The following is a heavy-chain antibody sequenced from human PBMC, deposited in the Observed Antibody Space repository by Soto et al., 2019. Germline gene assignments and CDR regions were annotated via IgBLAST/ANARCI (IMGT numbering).Heavy chain of an antibody. Sequence: PGGSLRLSCAASGFTFSSYGMHWVRQAPGKGLEWVAVISYDGSNKYYADSAKGRFTISRDNSKNTLYLQMNSLRAEDTAVYYCAKGEGYSYGIFDYWGQGTLVTVSS. CDR3: AKGEGYSYGIFDY. V-gene: IGHV3-30*18. J-gene: IGHJ4*02. D-gene: IGHD5-18*01. CDR1: GFTFSSYG. CDR2: ISYDGSNK.